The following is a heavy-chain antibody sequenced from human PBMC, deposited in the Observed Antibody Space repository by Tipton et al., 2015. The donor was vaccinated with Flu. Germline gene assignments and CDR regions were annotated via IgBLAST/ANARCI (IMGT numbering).Heavy chain of an antibody. CDR2: ISGSGGST. CDR3: AKEVAMITTVAGGMDV. Sequence: SLRLSCATSGFTFSNYAMSWVRQAPGKGLEWVSVISGSGGSTYYADSVKGRFTISRDNSKNTLYLHMNSLRAEDTAVYYCAKEVAMITTVAGGMDVWGQGTTVTVSS. V-gene: IGHV3-23*01. J-gene: IGHJ6*02. D-gene: IGHD5-12*01. CDR1: GFTFSNYA.